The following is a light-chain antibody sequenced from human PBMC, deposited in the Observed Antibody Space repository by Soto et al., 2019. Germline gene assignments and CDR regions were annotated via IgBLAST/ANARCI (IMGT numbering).Light chain of an antibody. J-gene: IGKJ2*01. V-gene: IGKV1-39*01. CDR1: QSISSY. Sequence: DIQMTQSPSSLSASVGDRVTITCRASQSISSYLNWYQHKPGKAPKLLIYAASSLQSGVPSRFSGSGSGTDFTLTIISLQPEDFATFYCQQSSSTPLYTFGHGTKLEIK. CDR3: QQSSSTPLYT. CDR2: AAS.